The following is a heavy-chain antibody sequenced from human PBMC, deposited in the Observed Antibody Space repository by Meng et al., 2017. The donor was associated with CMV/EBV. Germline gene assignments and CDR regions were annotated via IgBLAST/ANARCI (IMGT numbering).Heavy chain of an antibody. CDR3: ARSLYCSSTSCYKPLHY. V-gene: IGHV3-74*01. Sequence: GGSLRLSCAASGFTFSSYWMHWVRQAPGKGLVWVSRINSDGSSTSYADSVKGRFTISRDNAKNTLYLQMNSLRAEDTAVYYCARSLYCSSTSCYKPLHYWGQGTLVTVSS. J-gene: IGHJ4*02. D-gene: IGHD2-2*02. CDR1: GFTFSSYW. CDR2: INSDGSST.